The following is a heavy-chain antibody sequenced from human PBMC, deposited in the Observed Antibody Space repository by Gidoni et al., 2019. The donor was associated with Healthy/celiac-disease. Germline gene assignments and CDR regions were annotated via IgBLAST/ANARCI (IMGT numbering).Heavy chain of an antibody. J-gene: IGHJ2*01. V-gene: IGHV4-61*02. CDR2: IYTSGST. CDR3: ARGRDGYNYGWYFDL. D-gene: IGHD5-12*01. CDR1: GGSISSGSYY. Sequence: QVQLQESGPGLVKPSQNLSLTCTVSGGSISSGSYYWSWIRQPAGKGLEWIGRIYTSGSTNYNPSLKSRVTISVDTSKNQFSLKLSSVTAADTAVYYCARGRDGYNYGWYFDLWGRGTLVTVSS.